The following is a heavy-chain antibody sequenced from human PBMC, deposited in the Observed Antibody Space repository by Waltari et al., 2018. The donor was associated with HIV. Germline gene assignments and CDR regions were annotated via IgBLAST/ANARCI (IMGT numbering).Heavy chain of an antibody. CDR2: IYYSGST. Sequence: QVQLQESGPGLVKPSQTLSLTCTVSGGPISSGGYYWNWIRQHPGKGLEWIGYIYYSGSTYYNPSLKSLVTISVDTSKNQFSLKLSSVTAADTAVYYCARGTAISWFDPWGQGTLVTVSS. J-gene: IGHJ5*02. D-gene: IGHD2-21*02. CDR3: ARGTAISWFDP. CDR1: GGPISSGGYY. V-gene: IGHV4-31*01.